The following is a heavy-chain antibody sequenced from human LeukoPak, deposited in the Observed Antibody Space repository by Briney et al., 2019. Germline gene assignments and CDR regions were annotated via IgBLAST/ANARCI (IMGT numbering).Heavy chain of an antibody. CDR2: IKQDGSEK. CDR3: ARVKIGGYSYGYFNGYYYYGMDV. CDR1: GFTFSSYW. D-gene: IGHD5-18*01. Sequence: PGGSLRLSCAASGFTFSSYWMSWVRQAPGKGLEWVANIKQDGSEKYYVDSVKGRFTISRDNAKNSLYLQMNSLRAEDTAVYYCARVKIGGYSYGYFNGYYYYGMDVWGQGTTVTVSS. V-gene: IGHV3-7*01. J-gene: IGHJ6*02.